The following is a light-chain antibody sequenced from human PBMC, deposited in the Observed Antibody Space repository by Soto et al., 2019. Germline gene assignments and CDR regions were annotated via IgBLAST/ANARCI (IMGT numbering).Light chain of an antibody. CDR1: SSNIGAGYD. V-gene: IGLV1-40*01. J-gene: IGLJ1*01. CDR3: QSYDRSLSGNV. CDR2: DNN. Sequence: QSVLTQPPSVSGAPGQRGTISCTGSSSNIGAGYDVHWYQQLPGTAPKLLIYDNNNRPSGVPDQFSGSKSGTSASLAITGLQAEDEADYYCQSYDRSLSGNVFGTGTKLTVL.